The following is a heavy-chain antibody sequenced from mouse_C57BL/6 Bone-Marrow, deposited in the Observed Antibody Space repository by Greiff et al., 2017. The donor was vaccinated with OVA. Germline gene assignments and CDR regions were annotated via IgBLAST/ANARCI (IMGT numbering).Heavy chain of an antibody. CDR1: GYTFTDYY. CDR2: INPNNGGT. J-gene: IGHJ2*01. V-gene: IGHV1-26*01. D-gene: IGHD3-2*02. CDR3: ATTAQAKERSRLYYFDY. Sequence: EVQLQQSGPELVKPGASVKISCKASGYTFTDYYMNWVKQSHGKSLEWIGDINPNNGGTSYNQKFKGKATLTVDKYSSTAYMELRSLTSDDSAVYYCATTAQAKERSRLYYFDYWGQGTTLTVSS.